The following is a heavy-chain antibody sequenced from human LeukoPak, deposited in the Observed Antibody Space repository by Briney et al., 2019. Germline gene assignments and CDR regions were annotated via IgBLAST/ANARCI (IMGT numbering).Heavy chain of an antibody. V-gene: IGHV3-30*02. D-gene: IGHD2-21*02. CDR2: LKYDGGIK. J-gene: IGHJ4*02. CDR3: ARDRGDKNFDY. CDR1: GFTFNIFD. Sequence: GGSLRLSCAASGFTFNIFDMHWVRQAPGKGLDWVAFLKYDGGIKDCADFVKDRFTISRDNSKNTLYLQLNSLRVEDTAVYYCARDRGDKNFDYWGQGTMVTVSS.